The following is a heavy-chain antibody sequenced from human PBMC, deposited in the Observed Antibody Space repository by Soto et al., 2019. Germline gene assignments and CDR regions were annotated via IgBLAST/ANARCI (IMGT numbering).Heavy chain of an antibody. CDR1: GDSVSSNTAA. D-gene: IGHD6-19*01. Sequence: SQTLSLTFAISGDSVSSNTAAWNCISSSPSRGLEWLGRTYYRSNWRHDYAVSVKSRITVNPDTSKNHSSLQLNSVTPDDTAVYYCARGVAGSGFDLWGQGTLVTVSS. CDR2: TYYRSNWRH. J-gene: IGHJ4*02. CDR3: ARGVAGSGFDL. V-gene: IGHV6-1*01.